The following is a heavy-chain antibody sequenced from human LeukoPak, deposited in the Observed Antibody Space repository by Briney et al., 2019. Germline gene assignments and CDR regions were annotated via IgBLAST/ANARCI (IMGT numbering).Heavy chain of an antibody. CDR2: ISWNGCCT. Sequence: GGGLRLSCAASVFTLDDYGMSWVPPAPGKGRECGSGISWNGCCTGYVDSVKSRFTISRDNAKNSLYLQMNGVRAEDTALYYCARIILDGSNWLDYWGQGTLVTVSS. J-gene: IGHJ4*02. D-gene: IGHD1-26*01. V-gene: IGHV3-20*04. CDR3: ARIILDGSNWLDY. CDR1: VFTLDDYG.